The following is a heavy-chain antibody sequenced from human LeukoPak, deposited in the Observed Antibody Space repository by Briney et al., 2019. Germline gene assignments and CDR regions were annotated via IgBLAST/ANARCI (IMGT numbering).Heavy chain of an antibody. CDR2: INPNSGGT. CDR1: GYTFTGYY. Sequence: ASVKVSCKASGYTFTGYYMHWVRQAPGQGLEWMGWINPNSGGTNYAQKFQGRVTMTRDTSISTAYMELSRLRSDDTAVYYCARDPLYYYGSGSYNWFDPWGQGTLVTVSS. V-gene: IGHV1-2*02. D-gene: IGHD3-10*01. J-gene: IGHJ5*02. CDR3: ARDPLYYYGSGSYNWFDP.